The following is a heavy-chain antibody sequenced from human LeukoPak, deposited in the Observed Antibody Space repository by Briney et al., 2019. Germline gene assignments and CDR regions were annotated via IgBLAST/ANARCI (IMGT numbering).Heavy chain of an antibody. J-gene: IGHJ5*02. CDR3: ARKYCSSTSCRGSWFDP. Sequence: SVKVSCKASGGTFSSYAISWVRQAPGQGLEWMGGIIPIFGTANYAQKFQGRVTITADESTSTAYMELSSLRSEDTAVYYCARKYCSSTSCRGSWFDPWGQGTLVTVS. D-gene: IGHD2-2*01. CDR2: IIPIFGTA. CDR1: GGTFSSYA. V-gene: IGHV1-69*13.